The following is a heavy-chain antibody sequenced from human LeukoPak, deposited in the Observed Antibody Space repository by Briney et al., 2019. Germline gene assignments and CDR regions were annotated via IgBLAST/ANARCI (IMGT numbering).Heavy chain of an antibody. J-gene: IGHJ4*02. Sequence: PGGSLRLSCAASGFTFSSYAMSWVRQAPGKGLEWVSAISGSGGSTYYADSVKGRFTISRDNSKYTLYLQMNSLRAEDTAVYYCAKDFFGFGELLPHDYWGQGTLVTVSS. CDR2: ISGSGGST. CDR1: GFTFSSYA. CDR3: AKDFFGFGELLPHDY. V-gene: IGHV3-23*01. D-gene: IGHD3-10*01.